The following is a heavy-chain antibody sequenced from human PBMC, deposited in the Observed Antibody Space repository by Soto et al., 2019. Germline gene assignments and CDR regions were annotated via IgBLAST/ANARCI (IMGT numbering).Heavy chain of an antibody. J-gene: IGHJ4*02. CDR1: GLTFSDYS. Sequence: GGSLRLSCAASGLTFSDYSMSWFRQAPGKGLEWVSYISTTSNTIYYADSVKGRFTISRDNAENSLYLQMNSLRAEDTAIYYCARRSYFDYWGQGTLVTVSS. CDR2: ISTTSNTI. V-gene: IGHV3-11*01. D-gene: IGHD3-10*01. CDR3: ARRSYFDY.